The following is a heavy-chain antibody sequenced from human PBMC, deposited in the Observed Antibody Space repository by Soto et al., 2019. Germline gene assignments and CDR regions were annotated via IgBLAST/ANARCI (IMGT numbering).Heavy chain of an antibody. D-gene: IGHD3-16*01. CDR3: ARDIAMIPGDV. CDR2: ISCSGGST. J-gene: IGHJ6*04. Sequence: GGSLRLSCAASGFTFSSCAMSWVRQAPGKGLEWVSAISCSGGSTYYADSVKGRFTISRDNSKNTRYLQMNSLRAEDTAVYYCARDIAMIPGDVPGKGTTVSLSS. CDR1: GFTFSSCA. V-gene: IGHV3-23*01.